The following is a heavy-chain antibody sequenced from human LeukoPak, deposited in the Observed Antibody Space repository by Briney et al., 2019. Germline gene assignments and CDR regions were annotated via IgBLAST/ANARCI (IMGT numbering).Heavy chain of an antibody. Sequence: SETLSLTCTVSGGSISSSSYYWGWIRQPPGKGLEWIGSIYYSGSTYYNPSLKSRVTISVDTSKNQFSLSLSAVTAADTAMYYCAREDAVSSDDAFDLWGQGTMVTVS. CDR3: AREDAVSSDDAFDL. CDR2: IYYSGST. V-gene: IGHV4-39*07. J-gene: IGHJ3*01. CDR1: GGSISSSSYY. D-gene: IGHD6-19*01.